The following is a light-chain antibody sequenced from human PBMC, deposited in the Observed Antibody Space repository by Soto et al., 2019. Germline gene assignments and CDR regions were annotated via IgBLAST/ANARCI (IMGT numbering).Light chain of an antibody. J-gene: IGLJ1*01. CDR2: SVT. Sequence: QSALTQPRSVSGSPGQSVTISCSGTINDVGGYNSVSWFQHHPGSAPKLMVHSVTQRPSGFPDRFSGSKSGNTASLTISGLQAEDEADYYCCSYAGSYTSYVFGTGTKVTVL. CDR1: INDVGGYNS. CDR3: CSYAGSYTSYV. V-gene: IGLV2-11*01.